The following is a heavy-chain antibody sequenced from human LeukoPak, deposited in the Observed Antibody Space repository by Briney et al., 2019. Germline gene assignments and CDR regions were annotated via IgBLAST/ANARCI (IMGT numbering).Heavy chain of an antibody. V-gene: IGHV1-2*02. Sequence: SVKVSCKASGYTFTGYYMHWVRQAPGQGLEWMGWINPNSGGTNYAQKFQGRVTMTRDTSISTAYMELSRLRSDDTAVYYCARDSDYGSGSYYLDYYYYYYMDVWGKGTTVTVSS. D-gene: IGHD3-10*01. J-gene: IGHJ6*03. CDR1: GYTFTGYY. CDR2: INPNSGGT. CDR3: ARDSDYGSGSYYLDYYYYYYMDV.